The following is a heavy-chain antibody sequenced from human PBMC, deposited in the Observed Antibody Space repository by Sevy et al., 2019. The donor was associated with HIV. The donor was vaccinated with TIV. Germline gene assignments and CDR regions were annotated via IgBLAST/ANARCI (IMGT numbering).Heavy chain of an antibody. D-gene: IGHD3-3*01. CDR1: VFTFSSYS. V-gene: IGHV3-48*02. Sequence: GGSLRLSCAASVFTFSSYSMNWVRQAPGKGLEWVSYISSSSSTIYYADSVKGRFTISRDNAKNSLYLQMNSLRDEDTAVYYCARGRPYYDFWSGYSSYYYYMDVWGKGTTVTVSS. CDR3: ARGRPYYDFWSGYSSYYYYMDV. J-gene: IGHJ6*03. CDR2: ISSSSSTI.